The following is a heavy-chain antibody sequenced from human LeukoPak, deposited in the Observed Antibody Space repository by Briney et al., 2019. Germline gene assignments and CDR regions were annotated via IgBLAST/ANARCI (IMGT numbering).Heavy chain of an antibody. CDR1: GGSFSGYY. Sequence: PSETLSLTCAVYGGSFSGYYWSWIRQPPGKGLEWIGEINHSGSTNYNPSLKSRVTISVDTSKNQFSLKLSSVTAADTAVYYCASRGYGYLELKFAGPFDPWGQGTLVTVS. J-gene: IGHJ5*02. CDR2: INHSGST. V-gene: IGHV4-34*01. CDR3: ASRGYGYLELKFAGPFDP. D-gene: IGHD5-18*01.